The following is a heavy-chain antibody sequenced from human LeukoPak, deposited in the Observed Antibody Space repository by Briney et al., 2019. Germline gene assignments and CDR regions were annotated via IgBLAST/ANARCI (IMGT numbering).Heavy chain of an antibody. CDR3: ARRLEYSGSKGVFDY. J-gene: IGHJ4*02. CDR2: IYSGGYT. V-gene: IGHV3-66*01. Sequence: GGSLRLSCAASGFTVTTNYMTWLRQAPGKGLEWVSIIYSGGYTDYTDSVKDRFTISRDNYKNPLNLQMNSLTADDTAVSYCARRLEYSGSKGVFDYWGQGTLVTVSS. D-gene: IGHD5-12*01. CDR1: GFTVTTNY.